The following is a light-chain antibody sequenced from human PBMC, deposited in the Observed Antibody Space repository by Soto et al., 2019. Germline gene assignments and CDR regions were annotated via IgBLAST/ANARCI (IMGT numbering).Light chain of an antibody. J-gene: IGKJ1*01. CDR1: QSVLYSSNNKNY. CDR2: WAS. CDR3: QQYYSTPLA. Sequence: DIVMTQSPDSLAVSLGERATINCKSSQSVLYSSNNKNYLAWYQQKPGQPPKLLIYWASTRESGVPDRFSGSGSGTAFTLTSSSLQAEDVAVYYCQQYYSTPLAFGQGTKVEIK. V-gene: IGKV4-1*01.